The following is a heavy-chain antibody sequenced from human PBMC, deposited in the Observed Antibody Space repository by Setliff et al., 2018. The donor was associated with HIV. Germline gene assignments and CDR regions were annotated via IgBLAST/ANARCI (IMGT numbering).Heavy chain of an antibody. CDR3: ARLYDSSGYYYVMGRLGYDY. CDR1: GGSFSGYY. Sequence: SETLSLTCAVYGGSFSGYYWSWIRQPPGKGLEWIGEVNHSGSTNYNPSLKSRVTISVDTSKNQFSLKLSSVTAADTAVYYCARLYDSSGYYYVMGRLGYDYWGQGTLVTVSS. D-gene: IGHD3-22*01. V-gene: IGHV4-34*01. CDR2: VNHSGST. J-gene: IGHJ4*02.